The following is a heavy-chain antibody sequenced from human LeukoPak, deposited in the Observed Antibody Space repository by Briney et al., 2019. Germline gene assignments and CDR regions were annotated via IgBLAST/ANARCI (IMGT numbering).Heavy chain of an antibody. CDR1: GGSISSGSYY. D-gene: IGHD2-15*01. V-gene: IGHV4-61*02. Sequence: SETLSLTCTVSGGSISSGSYYWSWIRQPAGKGLEWIGRIYTSGSTNYNPSLKSRVTISVDTSKNQFSLKLSSVTAADTAVYYCARVEGDCSGGSCYTFDCWGQGTLVTVSS. CDR2: IYTSGST. J-gene: IGHJ4*02. CDR3: ARVEGDCSGGSCYTFDC.